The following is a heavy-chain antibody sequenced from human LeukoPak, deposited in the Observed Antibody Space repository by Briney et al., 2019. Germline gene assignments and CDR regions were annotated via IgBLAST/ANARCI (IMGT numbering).Heavy chain of an antibody. Sequence: GRSLRLSCAASGFTFSSYAMHWVRQAPGKGLGWVAVISYDGSNKYCADSVKGRFTISRDNSKNTLYLQMNSLRAEDTAVYYCATPGGKWELSGIDYWGQGTLVIVSS. CDR1: GFTFSSYA. CDR3: ATPGGKWELSGIDY. D-gene: IGHD1-26*01. J-gene: IGHJ4*02. CDR2: ISYDGSNK. V-gene: IGHV3-30-3*01.